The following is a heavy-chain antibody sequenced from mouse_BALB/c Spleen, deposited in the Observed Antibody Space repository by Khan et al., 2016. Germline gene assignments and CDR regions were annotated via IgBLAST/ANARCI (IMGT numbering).Heavy chain of an antibody. CDR3: ASDPYGYDVAWFAY. J-gene: IGHJ3*01. CDR1: GYSITSDYA. Sequence: EVQLQESGPGLVKPSQSLSLTCTVTGYSITSDYAWNWIRQFPGNKLEWMGYIRYRGSTNYNPSLKSRISITRDTSKNQFFLQLNSVTTEDTATYFCASDPYGYDVAWFAYWGQGTLVSVSA. CDR2: IRYRGST. V-gene: IGHV3-2*02. D-gene: IGHD2-2*01.